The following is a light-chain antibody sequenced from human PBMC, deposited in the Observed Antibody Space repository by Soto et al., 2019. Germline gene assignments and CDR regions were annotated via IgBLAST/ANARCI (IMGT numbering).Light chain of an antibody. CDR1: SSNIGSNT. CDR3: EAWDDSLNGLV. CDR2: SNN. V-gene: IGLV1-44*01. J-gene: IGLJ3*02. Sequence: QSVLTQPPSASGTPGQRVTISCSGISSNIGSNTVNWYQQLRGTAPKLLIYSNNERPSGVPDRFSGSKSGTSASLAISGLQSEDEADYYCEAWDDSLNGLVFGGGTKLTVL.